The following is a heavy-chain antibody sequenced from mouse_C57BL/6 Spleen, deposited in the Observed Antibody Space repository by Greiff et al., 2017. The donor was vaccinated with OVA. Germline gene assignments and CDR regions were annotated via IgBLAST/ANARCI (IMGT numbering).Heavy chain of an antibody. J-gene: IGHJ2*01. CDR2: IYPGDGDT. CDR1: GYAFSRYW. D-gene: IGHD1-1*01. Sequence: QVQLQQSGPELVKPGASVKISCKASGYAFSRYWMNWVKQRPGKGLEWIGRIYPGDGDTNYNGKFKGKATLTADKSSSTAYMQLSSLTSEDSAVYFCARDYCGPDYWGQGTTLTVSS. V-gene: IGHV1-82*01. CDR3: ARDYCGPDY.